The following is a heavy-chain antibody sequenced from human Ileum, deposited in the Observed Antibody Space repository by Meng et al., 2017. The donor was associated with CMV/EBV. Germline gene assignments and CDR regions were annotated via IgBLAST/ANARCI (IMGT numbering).Heavy chain of an antibody. V-gene: IGHV4-4*07. CDR3: ARAAARGVPVDL. CDR2: IHPTGTT. CDR1: GGSLTSYY. Sequence: QRQEPGHSLLRPSETLSLTCTVTGGSLTSYYWTWIRQPAGKGLEWIGRIHPTGTTDDNPSLRSRVSMSLDKSKNQFSLKLTSVTAADTAVYYCARAAARGVPVDLWGQGTLVTVSS. D-gene: IGHD3-10*01. J-gene: IGHJ5*02.